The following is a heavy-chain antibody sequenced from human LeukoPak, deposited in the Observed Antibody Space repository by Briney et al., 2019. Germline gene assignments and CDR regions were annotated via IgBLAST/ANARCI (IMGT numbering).Heavy chain of an antibody. J-gene: IGHJ3*02. CDR2: ISYSGST. CDR3: ARDLYSSRTNDAFVI. D-gene: IGHD6-13*01. CDR1: GGSIRSTSYY. V-gene: IGHV4-39*07. Sequence: SETLSLTCTVSGGSIRSTSYYWGWIRQPPGKGLEWIGSISYSGSTYHNPSLKSRVSISADTSKNQLSLKLSSVTAADTAVYHCARDLYSSRTNDAFVIWGQGTMVTVSS.